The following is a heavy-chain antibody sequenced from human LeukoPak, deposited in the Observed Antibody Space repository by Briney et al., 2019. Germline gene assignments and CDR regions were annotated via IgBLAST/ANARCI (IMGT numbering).Heavy chain of an antibody. J-gene: IGHJ3*02. V-gene: IGHV4-4*07. D-gene: IGHD3-3*01. Sequence: PSETLSLTCTVSGGSISGYYWNWIRQPAGKGLEWIGRIYTSGSTNYNPSLKSRVTMSVDTSKNQFSLKLSSVTAADTAVYYCARDKRTVFGVVKGIFDAFDIWGQGTMVTVSS. CDR1: GGSISGYY. CDR3: ARDKRTVFGVVKGIFDAFDI. CDR2: IYTSGST.